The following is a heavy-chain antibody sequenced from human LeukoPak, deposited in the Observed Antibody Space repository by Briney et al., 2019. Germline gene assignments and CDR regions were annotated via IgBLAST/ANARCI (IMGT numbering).Heavy chain of an antibody. CDR3: ARDGTGIDY. CDR2: INPNSGGT. CDR1: GYSFSGYY. V-gene: IGHV1-2*06. J-gene: IGHJ4*02. Sequence: ASVKVSCKASGYSFSGYYLHWVRQAPGQGLEWMGRINPNSGGTNYAQKFQGRVTMARDTSISEAYMELNRLRFDDTAMYYCARDGTGIDYWGQGTLVTVSS. D-gene: IGHD3-10*01.